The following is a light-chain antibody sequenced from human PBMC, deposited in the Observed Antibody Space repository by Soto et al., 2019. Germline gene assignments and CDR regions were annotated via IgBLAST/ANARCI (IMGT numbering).Light chain of an antibody. CDR3: QTWGTGPWV. V-gene: IGLV4-69*01. CDR2: LNSDGSH. J-gene: IGLJ3*02. Sequence: QSVLTQSPSASASLGASVKLTCTLSSGHSSYAIAWHQQQPEKGPRYLMKLNSDGSHSKGNRIPDRFSGSSSGAERYLTISSLQSEDDADYYCQTWGTGPWVFGGGTKLTVL. CDR1: SGHSSYA.